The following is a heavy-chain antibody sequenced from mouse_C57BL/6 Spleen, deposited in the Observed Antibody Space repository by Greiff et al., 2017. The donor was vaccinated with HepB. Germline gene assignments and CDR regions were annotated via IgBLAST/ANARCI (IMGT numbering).Heavy chain of an antibody. D-gene: IGHD2-4*01. CDR3: ARYLRGRYDYYFDY. V-gene: IGHV1-43*01. J-gene: IGHJ2*01. Sequence: EVQLQQSGPELVKPGASVKISCKASGYSFTGYYMHWVKQSSEKSLEWIGEINPSTGGTSYNQKFKGKATLTVDKSSSTAYMQLKSLTSEDSAVYYCARYLRGRYDYYFDYWGQGTTLTVSS. CDR2: INPSTGGT. CDR1: GYSFTGYY.